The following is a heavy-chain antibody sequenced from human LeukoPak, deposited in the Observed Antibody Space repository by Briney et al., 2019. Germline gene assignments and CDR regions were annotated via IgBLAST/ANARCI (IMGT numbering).Heavy chain of an antibody. V-gene: IGHV1-24*01. D-gene: IGHD2-2*01. CDR2: FDPEDGET. J-gene: IGHJ4*02. CDR3: ATAYCSSTSCRPPNFDY. CDR1: GYTLTELS. Sequence: GASVKVSCKVSGYTLTELSMHWVRQAPGKGLEWMGGFDPEDGETIYAQKFQGRVTMTEDTSTDTAYMELSSLRSEDTAVYYCATAYCSSTSCRPPNFDYWGQGTLVTVSS.